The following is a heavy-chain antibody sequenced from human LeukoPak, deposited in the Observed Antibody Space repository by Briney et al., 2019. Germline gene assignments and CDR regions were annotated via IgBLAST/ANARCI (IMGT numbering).Heavy chain of an antibody. CDR1: GFTVSSNY. CDR2: IYSTGDT. CDR3: ARHIAYSYMDV. D-gene: IGHD2-21*01. Sequence: GSLRLSCAASGFTVSSNYMSWVRQPPGKGLEWIGHIYSTGDTFYSPSLKSRVTISVDTSRNHFSLKLTSVTAADTSIYYCARHIAYSYMDVWGKGTTVAVS. J-gene: IGHJ6*03. V-gene: IGHV4-59*04.